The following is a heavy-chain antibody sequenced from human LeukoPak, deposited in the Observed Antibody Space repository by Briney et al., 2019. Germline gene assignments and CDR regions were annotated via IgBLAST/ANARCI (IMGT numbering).Heavy chain of an antibody. V-gene: IGHV4-4*07. J-gene: IGHJ6*03. CDR1: GGSISSYY. CDR3: ARAASRGSGSYFGYYYYYYMDV. Sequence: SETLSLTCTVSGGSISSYYWSWIRQPAGKGLEWIGRIYTSGSTNYNPSLKSRVTMSVDTSKNQFSLKLSSVTAADTAVYYCARAASRGSGSYFGYYYYYYMDVWGKGTTVTISS. D-gene: IGHD3-10*01. CDR2: IYTSGST.